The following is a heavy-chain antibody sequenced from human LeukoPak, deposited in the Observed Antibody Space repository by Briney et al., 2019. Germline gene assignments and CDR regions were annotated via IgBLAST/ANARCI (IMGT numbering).Heavy chain of an antibody. CDR2: IIPIFGTA. Sequence: ASVKVSCKASGGIFSSYAFSWVRQAPGQGLEWMGGIIPIFGTANYAQKFQGRVTITADESTSTAYMELSSLRSEDTAVYYCARGYYDSSKFDYWGQGTLVTVSS. CDR1: GGIFSSYA. V-gene: IGHV1-69*13. D-gene: IGHD3-22*01. J-gene: IGHJ4*02. CDR3: ARGYYDSSKFDY.